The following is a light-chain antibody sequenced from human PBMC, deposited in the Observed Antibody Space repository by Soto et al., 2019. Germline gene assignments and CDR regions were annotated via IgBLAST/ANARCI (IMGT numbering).Light chain of an antibody. CDR2: AAA. CDR1: QSVSTN. CDR3: QQYNNWPPGT. V-gene: IGKV3-15*01. Sequence: EIVMKQSPATLSVSKGERATLSCRASQSVSTNLAWYQQKPGQAPRLLIFAAAARATGVPARFSGSGSGTEFTLTISSLQSEDFAVYYCQQYNNWPPGTFGQGTNVDIK. J-gene: IGKJ1*01.